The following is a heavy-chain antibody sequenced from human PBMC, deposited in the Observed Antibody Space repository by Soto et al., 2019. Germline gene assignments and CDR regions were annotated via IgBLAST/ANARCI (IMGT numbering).Heavy chain of an antibody. J-gene: IGHJ6*02. D-gene: IGHD1-26*01. Sequence: SETLSLTCTVSGGSINSGDYYWTWIRQPPGKGLEWIGYIYYSGGTYSSPSLKSRVTMSDDASKNQFFLKLTSVTAADTAVYFCARGVGSYYYYGMDVWGQGTSVTVSS. CDR3: ARGVGSYYYYGMDV. V-gene: IGHV4-30-4*01. CDR2: IYYSGGT. CDR1: GGSINSGDYY.